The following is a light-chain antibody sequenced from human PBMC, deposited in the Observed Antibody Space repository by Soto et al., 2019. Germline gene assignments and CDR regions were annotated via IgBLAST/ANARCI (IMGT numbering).Light chain of an antibody. J-gene: IGLJ1*01. CDR1: SSDVGGYNY. CDR2: EVS. CDR3: SPYTSSSTPYV. V-gene: IGLV2-14*01. Sequence: QSALTQPASVSGSPGQSITISCTGTSSDVGGYNYVSWYQQHPGKAPKLMIYEVSNRPSGVSNRFSGSKSGHTASLTISGLQAEVEADYYCSPYTSSSTPYVFGTGTKLTVL.